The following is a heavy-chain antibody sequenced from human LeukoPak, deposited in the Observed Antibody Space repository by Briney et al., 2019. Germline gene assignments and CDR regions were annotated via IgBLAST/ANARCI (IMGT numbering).Heavy chain of an antibody. CDR1: GGSISSSSHF. CDR3: ARSGGTLPNFDF. V-gene: IGHV4-39*01. Sequence: PSETLSLTCTVSGGSISSSSHFWGWIRQPPGKGLEWIASVYYSGSTYYSPSLKSRVTISVDTSKNQFSLKLTVTAADTAVCYCARSGGTLPNFDFWGQGTLVTVSS. CDR2: VYYSGST. D-gene: IGHD1-26*01. J-gene: IGHJ4*02.